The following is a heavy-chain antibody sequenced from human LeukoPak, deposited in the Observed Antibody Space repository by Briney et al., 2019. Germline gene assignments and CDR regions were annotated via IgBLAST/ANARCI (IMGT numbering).Heavy chain of an antibody. CDR2: IYYSGST. J-gene: IGHJ4*02. D-gene: IGHD4-17*01. V-gene: IGHV4-39*07. Sequence: PSETLSLTCTVSGGSISSTNYYWGWIRQPPGKGLEWIGSIYYSGSTYYNPSLKSRVTISVDTSKNQFSLKLSSVTAADTAVYYCARDVGYGDYAFDYWGQGTLVTVSS. CDR1: GGSISSTNYY. CDR3: ARDVGYGDYAFDY.